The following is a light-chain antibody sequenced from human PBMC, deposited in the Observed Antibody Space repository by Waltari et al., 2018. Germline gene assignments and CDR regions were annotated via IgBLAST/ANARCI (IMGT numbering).Light chain of an antibody. CDR1: SSDVGIYNY. CDR3: SSYAGGNKFV. Sequence: QSSLTQPPYASGSPGQSVTISCTGTSSDVGIYNYVSWYQQYPGKAPKVMIYEVNKRPSGVPDRFSGSKFGNTASLTVSGLQAEDEADYYCSSYAGGNKFVFGTGTKVTVL. V-gene: IGLV2-8*01. J-gene: IGLJ1*01. CDR2: EVN.